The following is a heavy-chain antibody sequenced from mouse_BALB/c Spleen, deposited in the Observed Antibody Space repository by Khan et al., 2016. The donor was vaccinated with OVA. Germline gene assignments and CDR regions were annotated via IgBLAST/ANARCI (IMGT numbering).Heavy chain of an antibody. Sequence: VQLKQSGAELAKPGASVKMSCKASGYTFTTYWMHWVKQRPGQGLEWIGYINPTSGYTDYNEKFKDRATLSADKSSSTAYMQLSGLTSEDSAVYYCTRDRIDYWGQGTTLTVSS. J-gene: IGHJ2*01. CDR3: TRDRIDY. V-gene: IGHV1-7*01. CDR2: INPTSGYT. CDR1: GYTFTTYW.